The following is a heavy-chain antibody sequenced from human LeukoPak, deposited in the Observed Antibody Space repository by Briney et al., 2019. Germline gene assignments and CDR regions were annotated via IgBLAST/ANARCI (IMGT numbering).Heavy chain of an antibody. CDR1: GFTFSNHA. J-gene: IGHJ4*02. CDR2: ISGSGGST. D-gene: IGHD3-22*01. CDR3: AKRYFSDSSGYLGSLNY. Sequence: RGSLRLSCAASGFTFSNHAMSWVRQAPGKGLEWVSAISGSGGSTYYAYSVRGRFTISRDNSKNTVYLQMNSLRAEDTAVYYCAKRYFSDSSGYLGSLNYWGQGTLVTVSS. V-gene: IGHV3-23*01.